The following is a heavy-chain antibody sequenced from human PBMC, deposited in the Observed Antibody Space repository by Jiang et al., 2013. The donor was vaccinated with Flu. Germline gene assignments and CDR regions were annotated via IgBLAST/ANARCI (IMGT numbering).Heavy chain of an antibody. CDR1: GGTFSSYA. CDR3: AMTLGYCSGGSCYSHYYYYYGMDV. D-gene: IGHD2-15*01. J-gene: IGHJ6*02. Sequence: GAEVKKPGSSVKVSCKASGGTFSSYAISWVRQAPGQGLEWMGGIIPIFGTANYAQKFQGRVTITADESTSTAYMELSSLRSEDTAVYYCAMTLGYCSGGSCYSHYYYYYGMDVWGQGTTVTVS. V-gene: IGHV1-69*01. CDR2: IIPIFGTA.